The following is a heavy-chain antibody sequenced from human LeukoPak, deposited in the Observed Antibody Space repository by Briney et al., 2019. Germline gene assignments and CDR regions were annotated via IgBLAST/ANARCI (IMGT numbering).Heavy chain of an antibody. D-gene: IGHD6-13*01. Sequence: SETLSLTCAVYGGSFSGYYWSWIRQPPGKGLEWIGEINHSGSTNYNPSLKSRVTISVDTSKNQFSLKLSSVTAADTAVYYRARGDSSSWYGGAGWFDPWGQGTLVTVSS. CDR2: INHSGST. V-gene: IGHV4-34*01. CDR3: ARGDSSSWYGGAGWFDP. CDR1: GGSFSGYY. J-gene: IGHJ5*02.